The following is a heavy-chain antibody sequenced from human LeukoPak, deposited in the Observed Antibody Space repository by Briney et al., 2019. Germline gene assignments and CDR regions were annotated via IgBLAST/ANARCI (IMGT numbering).Heavy chain of an antibody. CDR1: GYTFTSYG. V-gene: IGHV1-18*01. CDR3: ARDGVVVVAAEMGFDP. D-gene: IGHD2-15*01. CDR2: ISAHNGNT. J-gene: IGHJ5*02. Sequence: ASVKVSCKASGYTFTSYGISWVRQAPGQGLEWMGWISAHNGNTNYAQKLQGRVTMTTDTSTSTAYMELRSLRSDDTAVYYCARDGVVVVAAEMGFDPWGQGTLVTVSS.